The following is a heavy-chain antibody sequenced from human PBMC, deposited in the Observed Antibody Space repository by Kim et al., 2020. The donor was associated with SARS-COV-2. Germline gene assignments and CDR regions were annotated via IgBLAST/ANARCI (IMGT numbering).Heavy chain of an antibody. J-gene: IGHJ6*02. CDR1: GYSFTSYW. D-gene: IGHD3-10*01. CDR2: IYPGDSDT. V-gene: IGHV5-51*01. CDR3: AREVWFGELLSGPHYYYGMDV. Sequence: GESLKISCKGSGYSFTSYWIGWVRQMPGKGLEWMGIIYPGDSDTRYSPSFQGQVTISADKSISTAYLPWSSLKASDTAMYYGAREVWFGELLSGPHYYYGMDVWGQGTTVTVSS.